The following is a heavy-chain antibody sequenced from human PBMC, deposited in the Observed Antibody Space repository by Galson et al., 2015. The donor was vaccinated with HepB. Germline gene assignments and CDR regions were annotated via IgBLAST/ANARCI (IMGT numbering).Heavy chain of an antibody. D-gene: IGHD6-13*01. CDR3: AKFGWQRLVNYFFNY. V-gene: IGHV3-23*01. CDR2: IFGGGIGT. J-gene: IGHJ4*02. CDR1: GFSFSDFA. Sequence: SLRLSCAASGFSFSDFAMGWVRQAPGKGLEWVSTIFGGGIGTYHADSVKGRFTISRDNPRNILFLQIDNLRAEDTAVYFCAKFGWQRLVNYFFNYWGQGTLVTGSS.